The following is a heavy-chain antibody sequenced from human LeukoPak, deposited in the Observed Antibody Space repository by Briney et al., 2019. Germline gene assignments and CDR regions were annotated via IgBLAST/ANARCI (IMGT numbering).Heavy chain of an antibody. J-gene: IGHJ4*02. CDR2: IYYSGGT. Sequence: KPSETLSLTCTVSGGSISNYYWSWIRQPPGKGLEWIGFIYYSGGTNYNPSPKSRVTISVDTSKNQFSLKLNSVTAADTAVYYCATPGIIAAGTDRGFDYWGQGTLVTVSS. D-gene: IGHD6-6*01. CDR1: GGSISNYY. CDR3: ATPGIIAAGTDRGFDY. V-gene: IGHV4-59*01.